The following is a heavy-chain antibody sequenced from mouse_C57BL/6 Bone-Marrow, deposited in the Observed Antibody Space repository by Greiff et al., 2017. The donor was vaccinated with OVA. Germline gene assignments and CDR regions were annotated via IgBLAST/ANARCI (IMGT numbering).Heavy chain of an antibody. Sequence: QVQLKQPGAELVMPGASVKLSCKASGYTFTSYWMHWVKQRPGQGLEWIGEIDPSDSYTNYNQKFKGKSTLTVDKSSSTAYMQLSSLTSEDSAVYYCARDDGYYFDYWGQGTTLTVSS. V-gene: IGHV1-69*01. D-gene: IGHD2-3*01. CDR1: GYTFTSYW. CDR3: ARDDGYYFDY. J-gene: IGHJ2*01. CDR2: IDPSDSYT.